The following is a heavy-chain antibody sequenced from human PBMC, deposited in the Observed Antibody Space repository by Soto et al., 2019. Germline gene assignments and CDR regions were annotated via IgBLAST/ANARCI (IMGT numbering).Heavy chain of an antibody. CDR2: IYFSGIA. CDR1: GASITDYY. CDR3: ARGDSFLAGSEAAY. V-gene: IGHV4-59*01. J-gene: IGHJ1*01. D-gene: IGHD3-10*01. Sequence: QLQMQESGPRLVKPSETLSLTCTVSGASITDYYWCWIRQPPEKGLVRIGYIYFSGIANYNPSLNSPATTSRDTSENEFSLELTSVTAAYTAMYYCARGDSFLAGSEAAYWGQGTLVTVSS.